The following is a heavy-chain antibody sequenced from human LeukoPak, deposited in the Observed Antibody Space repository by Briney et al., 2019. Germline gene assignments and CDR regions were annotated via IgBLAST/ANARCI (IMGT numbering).Heavy chain of an antibody. J-gene: IGHJ1*01. CDR1: GFTFSSYG. D-gene: IGHD1-1*01. V-gene: IGHV3-33*01. CDR3: AREERGYFQH. Sequence: PGGSLRLSCAASGFTFSSYGMHWVRQDPGKGLEWVAVIWYDGSNKYYADSVKGRFTISRDNSKNTLYLQMNSLRAEDTAVYYCAREERGYFQHWGQGTLVTVSS. CDR2: IWYDGSNK.